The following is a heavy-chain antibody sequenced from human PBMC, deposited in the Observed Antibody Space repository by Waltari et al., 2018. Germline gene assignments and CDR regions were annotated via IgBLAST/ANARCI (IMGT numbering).Heavy chain of an antibody. CDR2: MNPNSGNT. V-gene: IGHV1-8*01. CDR1: GYTFTSYD. J-gene: IGHJ4*02. CDR3: ARGRGGYWGVSKRYYFDY. Sequence: QVQLVQSGAEVKKPGASVKVSCKASGYTFTSYDINWVRQAHGQGLEWMGWMNPNSGNTGYAQKFQGRVTMTRNTSISTAYMELSSLRSEDTAVYYCARGRGGYWGVSKRYYFDYWGQGTLVTVSS. D-gene: IGHD5-12*01.